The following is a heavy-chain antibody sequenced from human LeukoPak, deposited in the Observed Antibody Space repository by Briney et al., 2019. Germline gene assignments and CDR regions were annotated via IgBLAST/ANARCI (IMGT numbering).Heavy chain of an antibody. J-gene: IGHJ6*03. V-gene: IGHV4-59*01. D-gene: IGHD5-18*01. Sequence: SETLSLTCAVYGGSLSDYYWSWIRQPPGKGLEWIGYIYYSGSTNYNPSLKSRVTISVDTSKNQFSLKLSSVTAADTAVYYCAGGYSYGSTYYYMDVWGKGTTVTISS. CDR2: IYYSGST. CDR3: AGGYSYGSTYYYMDV. CDR1: GGSLSDYY.